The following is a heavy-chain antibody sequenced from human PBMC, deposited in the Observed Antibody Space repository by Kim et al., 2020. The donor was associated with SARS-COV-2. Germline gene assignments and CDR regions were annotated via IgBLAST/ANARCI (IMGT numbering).Heavy chain of an antibody. Sequence: DSVKGRFTISRDNSKNTLHLQMNSLRAEDTAVYYCAKDQGYYDGSGYYDYWGQGTLVTVSS. D-gene: IGHD3-22*01. CDR3: AKDQGYYDGSGYYDY. V-gene: IGHV3-33*06. J-gene: IGHJ4*02.